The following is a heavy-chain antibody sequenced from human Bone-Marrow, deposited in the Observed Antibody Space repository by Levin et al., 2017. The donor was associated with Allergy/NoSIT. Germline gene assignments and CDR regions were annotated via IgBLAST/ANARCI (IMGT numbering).Heavy chain of an antibody. CDR1: GDSISRYS. CDR2: IYSMGST. J-gene: IGHJ4*02. D-gene: IGHD2-2*01. Sequence: SETLSLTCTVSGDSISRYSWSWVRQPPGKGLEWIGYIYSMGSTKYNPSLESRVAISVDTSKNQFSLQLNSVTTADTAVYFCASSIYCTRTTCSRAYFFDSWGLGTLVTVTS. V-gene: IGHV4-4*09. CDR3: ASSIYCTRTTCSRAYFFDS.